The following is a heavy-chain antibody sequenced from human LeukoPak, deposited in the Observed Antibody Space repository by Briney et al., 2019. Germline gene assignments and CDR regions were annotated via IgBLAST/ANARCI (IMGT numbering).Heavy chain of an antibody. Sequence: PGGSLRLSCAASGFTFSSYAMSWVRQAPGKGLEWVSSISSGSSYIYYADSVKGRFTISRDNAKNSLYLQMNSLRAEDTAVYYCARESVVTLGNWGQGTLVTVSS. CDR3: ARESVVTLGN. D-gene: IGHD4-23*01. CDR2: ISSGSSYI. J-gene: IGHJ4*02. CDR1: GFTFSSYA. V-gene: IGHV3-21*01.